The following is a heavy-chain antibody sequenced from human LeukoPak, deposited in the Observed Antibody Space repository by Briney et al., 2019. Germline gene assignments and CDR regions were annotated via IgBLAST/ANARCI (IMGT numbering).Heavy chain of an antibody. Sequence: SVKVSCKASGGTFSSYAISWVRQAPGQGLEWMGGIIPIFGTANYAQKFQGRVTITTDESTSTAYMELSSLRSEDTAVYYCARGPRYCSGDGSFCALDYWGQGTLVTVSS. D-gene: IGHD2-15*01. CDR3: ARGPRYCSGDGSFCALDY. CDR2: IIPIFGTA. V-gene: IGHV1-69*05. J-gene: IGHJ4*02. CDR1: GGTFSSYA.